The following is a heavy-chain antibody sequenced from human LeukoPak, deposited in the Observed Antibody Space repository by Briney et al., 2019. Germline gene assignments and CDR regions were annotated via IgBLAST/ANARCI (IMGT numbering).Heavy chain of an antibody. CDR2: IYYSGST. CDR1: GGSISSSGYY. V-gene: IGHV4-61*08. J-gene: IGHJ6*03. CDR3: ASLATAAGPDYYYYYYMDV. Sequence: SETLSLTCTVSGGSISSSGYYWSWIRQPPGKGLEWIGYIYYSGSTNYNPSLKSRVTISVDTSKNQFSLKLSSVTAADTAVYYCASLATAAGPDYYYYYYMDVWGKGTTVTISS. D-gene: IGHD6-13*01.